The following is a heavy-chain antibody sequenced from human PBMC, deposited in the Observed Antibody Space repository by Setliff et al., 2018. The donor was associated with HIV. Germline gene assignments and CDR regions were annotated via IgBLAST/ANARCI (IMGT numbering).Heavy chain of an antibody. CDR1: GYTFTGYY. CDR3: ARVRDSGYDHDAFDI. D-gene: IGHD5-12*01. J-gene: IGHJ3*02. CDR2: INPNSGGT. Sequence: ASVKVSCKASGYTFTGYYMHWVRQAPGQGLEWMGWINPNSGGTNYAQRFQGRVTMTRDTSISTAYMELSRLRSDDTAVYYCARVRDSGYDHDAFDIWGQGTMVTVSS. V-gene: IGHV1-2*02.